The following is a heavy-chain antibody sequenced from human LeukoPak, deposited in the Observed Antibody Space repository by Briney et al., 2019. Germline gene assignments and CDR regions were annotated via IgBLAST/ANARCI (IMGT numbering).Heavy chain of an antibody. V-gene: IGHV4-59*01. D-gene: IGHD3-10*01. CDR2: IYYSGST. CDR1: GGSISSYY. J-gene: IGHJ4*02. Sequence: SETLSLTCTVSGGSISSYYWSWIRQPPGKGLEWIGYIYYSGSTNYNPSLKSRVTISVGTSKNQFSLKLSSVTAADTAVYYCARGVSYYYGSGSYYNGWGQGTLVTVSS. CDR3: ARGVSYYYGSGSYYNG.